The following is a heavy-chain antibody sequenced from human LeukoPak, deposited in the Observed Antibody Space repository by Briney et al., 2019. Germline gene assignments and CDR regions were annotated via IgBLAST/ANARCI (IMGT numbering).Heavy chain of an antibody. Sequence: PGGSLRLSCAASGFTFSSYAIHWVRQAPGKGLEWVAVISYDGSNKYYADSVKGRFTISRDNSKNTLYLQMNSLRAEDTAVYCCARGASGYDYYYYMDVWGKGTTVTVSS. CDR2: ISYDGSNK. CDR3: ARGASGYDYYYYMDV. CDR1: GFTFSSYA. V-gene: IGHV3-30*01. D-gene: IGHD5-12*01. J-gene: IGHJ6*03.